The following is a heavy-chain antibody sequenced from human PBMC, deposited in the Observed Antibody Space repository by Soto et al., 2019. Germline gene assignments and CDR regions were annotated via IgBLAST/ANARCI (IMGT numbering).Heavy chain of an antibody. CDR3: ASRSHDYGDYDYYYMDV. D-gene: IGHD4-17*01. Sequence: EVQLVESGGGLVQPGGSLRLSCAASGFTVSSNYMSWVRQAPGKGLEWVSVIYSGGSTYYADSVKGRFTISRHNSKNTLYLQMNSLRAEDTAVYYCASRSHDYGDYDYYYMDVWGKGTTVTVSS. J-gene: IGHJ6*03. V-gene: IGHV3-53*04. CDR1: GFTVSSNY. CDR2: IYSGGST.